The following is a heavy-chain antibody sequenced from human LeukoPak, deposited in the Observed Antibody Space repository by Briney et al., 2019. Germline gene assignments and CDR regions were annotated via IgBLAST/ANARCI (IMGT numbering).Heavy chain of an antibody. CDR1: GGSISSYY. J-gene: IGHJ4*02. Sequence: RSSETLSLTCTVPGGSISSYYWSWIRQPPGKGLEWIGYIYYSGSTNYNPSLKSRVTISVDTSKNQFSLKLSSVTAADTAVYYCARVEMATIIDYWGQGTLVTVSS. V-gene: IGHV4-59*01. D-gene: IGHD5-24*01. CDR2: IYYSGST. CDR3: ARVEMATIIDY.